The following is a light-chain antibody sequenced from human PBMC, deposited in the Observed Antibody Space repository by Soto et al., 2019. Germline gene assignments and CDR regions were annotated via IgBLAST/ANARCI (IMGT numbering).Light chain of an antibody. CDR1: QSLLHSNGYNY. V-gene: IGKV2-28*01. Sequence: DIVMTQSPLSLPVTPGEPASISCRSSQSLLHSNGYNYLDWYLQTPGQSPQLLIYLGSNRASWVPDRLSGRGSGTDFTLKIRRVEAEDVGVYYCMQALQTPYTFGQGTKLEIK. CDR2: LGS. J-gene: IGKJ2*01. CDR3: MQALQTPYT.